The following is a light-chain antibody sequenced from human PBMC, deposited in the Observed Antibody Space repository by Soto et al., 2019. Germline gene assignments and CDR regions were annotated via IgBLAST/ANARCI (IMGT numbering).Light chain of an antibody. J-gene: IGKJ1*01. CDR2: GAS. Sequence: EIVMKQSPATLSVSPGERATLSCRASQSVTDNLAWYQQKPGQAPRLLIYGASTRYTGVPARFSGGGSETEFTLTISSLQSEDFAVYYCQQYKDWPRTFGQGTKVEIK. V-gene: IGKV3-15*01. CDR3: QQYKDWPRT. CDR1: QSVTDN.